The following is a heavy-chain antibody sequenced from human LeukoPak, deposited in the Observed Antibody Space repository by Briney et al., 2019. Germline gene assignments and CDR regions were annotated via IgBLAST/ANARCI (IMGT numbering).Heavy chain of an antibody. Sequence: GGSLRLSCAASGFTFSSYGMHWVRQAPGRGLEWVAFIRYDGSNKYYADSVKGRFTISRDNSKNTLYLQMNSLRAEDTAVYYCAKDSTFSGSYFDYWGQGTLVTVSS. V-gene: IGHV3-30*02. J-gene: IGHJ4*02. D-gene: IGHD1-26*01. CDR2: IRYDGSNK. CDR1: GFTFSSYG. CDR3: AKDSTFSGSYFDY.